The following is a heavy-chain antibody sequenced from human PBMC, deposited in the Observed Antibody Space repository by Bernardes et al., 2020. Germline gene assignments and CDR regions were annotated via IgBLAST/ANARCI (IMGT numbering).Heavy chain of an antibody. J-gene: IGHJ4*02. V-gene: IGHV1-18*01. CDR1: GYTFTSYG. CDR2: ISAYNGNT. CDR3: ARGSWISKLELLGWPKRLDY. Sequence: ASVKVSCKASGYTFTSYGISWVRQAPGQGLEWMGWISAYNGNTNYAQKLQGRVTMTTDTSTSTAYMELRSLRSDDTAVYYCARGSWISKLELLGWPKRLDYWGQGTLVTVSS. D-gene: IGHD1-7*01.